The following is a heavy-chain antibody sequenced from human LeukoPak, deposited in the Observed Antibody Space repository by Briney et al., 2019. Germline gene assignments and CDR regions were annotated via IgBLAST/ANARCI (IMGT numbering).Heavy chain of an antibody. J-gene: IGHJ4*02. V-gene: IGHV3-30-3*01. CDR1: GFTFSSYA. CDR3: ARAKAFLEWLNEYYFDY. CDR2: ISYDGSNK. Sequence: GRSLRLSCAASGFTFSSYAMHWVRPAPGKGLEWGAAISYDGSNKYYADSVKGRFTISRDNAKNSLYLQMNSLRAEDTAVYYCARAKAFLEWLNEYYFDYWGQGTLVTVSS. D-gene: IGHD3-3*02.